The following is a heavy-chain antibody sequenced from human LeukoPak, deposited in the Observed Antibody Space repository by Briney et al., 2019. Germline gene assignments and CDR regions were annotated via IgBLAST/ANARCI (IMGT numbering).Heavy chain of an antibody. CDR3: AKVRSAISYFDS. V-gene: IGHV3-23*01. D-gene: IGHD2-2*01. J-gene: IGHJ4*02. Sequence: GGSLRPSCVASGFTFSSYAMNWVRQAPGKGLEWVSAISGSGSNTYYADSVKGRFTISRDNSKNTLYLQMDSLRAEDTAMYYCAKVRSAISYFDSWGQGTLVTVSS. CDR1: GFTFSSYA. CDR2: ISGSGSNT.